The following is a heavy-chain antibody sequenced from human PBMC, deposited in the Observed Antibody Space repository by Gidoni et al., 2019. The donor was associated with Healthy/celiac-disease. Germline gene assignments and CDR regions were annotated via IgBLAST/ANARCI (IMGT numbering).Heavy chain of an antibody. Sequence: EVQLVESGGGLVKPGGSLRLSCAASGFTFSSYSMNWVRQAPGKGLEWVSSISSSSSYIYYADSVKGRFTISRDNAKNSLYLQMNSLRAEDTAVYYCARAATGYDAFDIWGQGTMVTVSS. J-gene: IGHJ3*02. V-gene: IGHV3-21*01. CDR2: ISSSSSYI. CDR1: GFTFSSYS. D-gene: IGHD3-9*01. CDR3: ARAATGYDAFDI.